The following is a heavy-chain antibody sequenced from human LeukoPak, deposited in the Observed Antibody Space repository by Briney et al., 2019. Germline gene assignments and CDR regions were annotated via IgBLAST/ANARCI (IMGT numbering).Heavy chain of an antibody. D-gene: IGHD6-6*01. Sequence: TLSLTCTVSGGSISSGGYYWSWIRQHPGKGLEWIGYIYYSGSTYYNPSLKGRVTISIDTSKNQFSLKLSSVTAADTAVYYCARVTQGSSSFFDYWGQGTLVTVSS. V-gene: IGHV4-31*03. CDR1: GGSISSGGYY. CDR2: IYYSGST. CDR3: ARVTQGSSSFFDY. J-gene: IGHJ4*02.